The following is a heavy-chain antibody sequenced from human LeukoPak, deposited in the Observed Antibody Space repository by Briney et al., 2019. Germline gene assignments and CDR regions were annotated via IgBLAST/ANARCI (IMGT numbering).Heavy chain of an antibody. CDR2: IIPIFGIA. V-gene: IGHV1-69*04. CDR1: GGTFSSYA. CDR3: ARGLWLVAYNWFDP. Sequence: ASVKVSCKASGGTFSSYAISWVRQAPGQGLEWMGRIIPIFGIANYEQKFQGRVTITADKSTSTAYMELSSLRSEDTAVYYCARGLWLVAYNWFDPWGQGTLVTVSS. J-gene: IGHJ5*02. D-gene: IGHD5-12*01.